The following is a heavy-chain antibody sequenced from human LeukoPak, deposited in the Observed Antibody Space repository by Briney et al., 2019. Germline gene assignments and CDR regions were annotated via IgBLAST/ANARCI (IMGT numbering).Heavy chain of an antibody. V-gene: IGHV4-31*03. CDR1: GGSISCGGYY. D-gene: IGHD2-2*01. CDR3: ARAPRDQLLPEYYFDY. J-gene: IGHJ4*02. Sequence: SQTLSLTCTVSGGSISCGGYYWSWSRQHPGKGLEWIGYIYYSGSTYYNPSLKSRVTISVDTSKNQFSLKLSSVTAADTAVYYCARAPRDQLLPEYYFDYWGQGPLVTVSS. CDR2: IYYSGST.